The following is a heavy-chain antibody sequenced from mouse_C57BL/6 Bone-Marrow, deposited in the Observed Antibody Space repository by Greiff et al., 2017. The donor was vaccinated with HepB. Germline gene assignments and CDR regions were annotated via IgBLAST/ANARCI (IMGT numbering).Heavy chain of an antibody. CDR1: GFTFSSYA. Sequence: EVMLVESGGGLVKPGGSLKLSCAASGFTFSSYAMSWVRQTPEKRLEWVATISDGGSYTYYPDNVKGRFTISRDNAKNNLYLQMSHLKSEDTAMYYCARDYYSNWYFDVWGTGTTVTVSS. V-gene: IGHV5-4*01. J-gene: IGHJ1*03. CDR2: ISDGGSYT. CDR3: ARDYYSNWYFDV. D-gene: IGHD2-5*01.